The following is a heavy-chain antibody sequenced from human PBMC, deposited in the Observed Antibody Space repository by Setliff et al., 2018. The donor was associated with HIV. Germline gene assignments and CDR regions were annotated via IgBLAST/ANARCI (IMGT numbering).Heavy chain of an antibody. CDR2: IIPMYGET. CDR1: GYTFTTYS. Sequence: SVKVSCKASGYTFTTYSMNWVRQAPGQGLEWMGGIIPMYGETNSAQKFQGRLTITADKSTTTVYMELSSLRSADTAVYYCASLRDYYDTSAYYTDARHWGQGTLVTVSS. D-gene: IGHD3-22*01. V-gene: IGHV1-69*06. CDR3: ASLRDYYDTSAYYTDARH. J-gene: IGHJ4*02.